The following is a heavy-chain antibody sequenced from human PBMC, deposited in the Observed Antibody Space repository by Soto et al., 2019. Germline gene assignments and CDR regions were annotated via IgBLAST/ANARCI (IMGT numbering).Heavy chain of an antibody. V-gene: IGHV3-33*03. J-gene: IGHJ4*02. CDR3: ANILTGPTYY. CDR2: IWYDGTKK. D-gene: IGHD1-20*01. CDR1: GFTFSSYG. Sequence: QVQVVESGGGVVQPGRSLRLSCAASGFTFSSYGMHWVRQAPGKGLEWVADIWYDGTKKHYAESVKGRFRISRDNSKNTVDLQMNSLRAEDTAVYYCANILTGPTYYWGQGTLVTVSS.